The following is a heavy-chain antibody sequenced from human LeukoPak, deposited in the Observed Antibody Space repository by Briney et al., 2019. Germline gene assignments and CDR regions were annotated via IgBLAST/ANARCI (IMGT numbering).Heavy chain of an antibody. V-gene: IGHV3-7*05. CDR3: ARHLAGSYYRGIDY. CDR1: GFTFSSYW. Sequence: GGSLRLSCEAFGFTFSSYWMSWVRQAPGKGLEWVATTKQDGSEAYYADSVKGRFTIYRDNAKNSLYLQMNSLRAEDTAVYYCARHLAGSYYRGIDYWGQGTLVTVSS. D-gene: IGHD3-10*01. J-gene: IGHJ4*02. CDR2: TKQDGSEA.